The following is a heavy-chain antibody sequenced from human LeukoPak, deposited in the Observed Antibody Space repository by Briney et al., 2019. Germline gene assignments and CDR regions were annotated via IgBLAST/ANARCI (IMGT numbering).Heavy chain of an antibody. V-gene: IGHV4-31*03. CDR1: GGSISSGGYY. CDR3: ARGPSYSSSHY. CDR2: INYSGST. Sequence: SETLSLTCTVSGGSISSGGYYWSWIRQHPGKGLEWIGYINYSGSTYYNPSLKSRVTISVDTSKNQFSLKLSSVTAADTAVYYCARGPSYSSSHYWGQGTLVTVSS. J-gene: IGHJ4*02. D-gene: IGHD6-13*01.